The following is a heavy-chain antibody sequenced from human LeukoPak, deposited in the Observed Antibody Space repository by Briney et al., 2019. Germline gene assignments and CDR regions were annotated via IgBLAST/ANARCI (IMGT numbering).Heavy chain of an antibody. D-gene: IGHD3-10*01. J-gene: IGHJ5*02. V-gene: IGHV3-30-3*01. Sequence: NPGGSLRLSCAASGFTFSSYAMHWVRQAPGKGLEWVAVISYDGSNKYYADSVKGRFTISRDNSKNTLYLQMNSLRAEDTAVYYCARLRGVRGVIITQGAYNWFDPWGLGTLVTVSS. CDR1: GFTFSSYA. CDR2: ISYDGSNK. CDR3: ARLRGVRGVIITQGAYNWFDP.